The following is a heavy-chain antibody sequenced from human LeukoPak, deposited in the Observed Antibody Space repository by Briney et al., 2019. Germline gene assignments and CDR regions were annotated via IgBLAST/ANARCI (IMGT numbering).Heavy chain of an antibody. D-gene: IGHD6-19*01. CDR2: IYYSGST. V-gene: IGHV4-30-4*01. CDR1: GGSISSGDYY. CDR3: AGGIAVAGTGWFDP. Sequence: TSETVSLTCTVSGGSISSGDYYWSWIRQPPGKGLEWIGYIYYSGSTYYNPSLKSRVTISVDTSKNQFSLKLSSVTAADTAVYYCAGGIAVAGTGWFDPWGQGTLVTVSS. J-gene: IGHJ5*02.